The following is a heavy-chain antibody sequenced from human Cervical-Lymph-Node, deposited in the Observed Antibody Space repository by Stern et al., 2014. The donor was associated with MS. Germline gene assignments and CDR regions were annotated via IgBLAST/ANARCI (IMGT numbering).Heavy chain of an antibody. D-gene: IGHD6-13*01. V-gene: IGHV7-4-1*01. CDR1: GYTFTSYA. Sequence: QVQLGQSGSELKKPGASVKVSCKASGYTFTSYAMNWVRQAPGQGLEWMGWINTNTGNPTYAQGFTGRFVFSLDTSVSTAYLQICSLKAEDTAVYYCARGGGREGEQQQKIPHWFDPWGQGTLVTVSS. CDR2: INTNTGNP. CDR3: ARGGGREGEQQQKIPHWFDP. J-gene: IGHJ5*02.